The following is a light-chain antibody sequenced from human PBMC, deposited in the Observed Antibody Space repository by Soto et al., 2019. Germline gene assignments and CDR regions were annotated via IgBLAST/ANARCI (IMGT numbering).Light chain of an antibody. V-gene: IGKV2-28*01. Sequence: DLVMTQSALSLPVTPGEPASISCRSSQSLLHGNGYNYLDWYLQKPGQSPQLLIYLGSNRASGVAERFSGSGSGTGSALENSRVQAEDGRVYYCMQALQTHFTFGLGTEVDIK. J-gene: IGKJ3*01. CDR2: LGS. CDR1: QSLLHGNGYNY. CDR3: MQALQTHFT.